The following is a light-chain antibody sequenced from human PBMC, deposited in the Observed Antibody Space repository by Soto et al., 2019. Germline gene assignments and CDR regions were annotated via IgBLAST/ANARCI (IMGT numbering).Light chain of an antibody. CDR1: NGDIGGHNY. J-gene: IGLJ3*02. V-gene: IGLV2-14*01. CDR2: EVS. Sequence: QSALTQPPSASGSPGQSVTISCTGTNGDIGGHNYVSWYQQHPGKAPKLMIYEVSNRPSGVSNRFSGSKSGNTASLTISGLQAEDEADYYCSSYISSSIRVFGGGTKLTVL. CDR3: SSYISSSIRV.